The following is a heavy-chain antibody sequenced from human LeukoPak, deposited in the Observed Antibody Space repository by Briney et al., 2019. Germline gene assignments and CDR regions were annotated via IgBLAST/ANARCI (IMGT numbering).Heavy chain of an antibody. V-gene: IGHV3-64D*06. CDR3: VKGGSSSSWDTWLDP. CDR1: ALTFNKYP. CDR2: ISSNVGST. J-gene: IGHJ5*02. D-gene: IGHD6-13*01. Sequence: GRCLRPSLSAFALTFNKYPIYWVRQPPRKGLGYVSVISSNVGSTYSADSVKGRFTIYRDNSKNTLYLQMSSLRGEDTAVYYCVKGGSSSSWDTWLDPWGQGALVTVSS.